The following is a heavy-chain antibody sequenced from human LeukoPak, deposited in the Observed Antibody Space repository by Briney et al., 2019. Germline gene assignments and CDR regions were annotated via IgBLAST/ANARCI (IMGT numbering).Heavy chain of an antibody. CDR2: IYYSGGT. V-gene: IGHV4-30-4*01. CDR1: GGSISSGDYY. Sequence: SQTLSLTCTVSGGSISSGDYYWSWIRQPPGKGLEWIGYIYYSGGTYYNPSLKSRVTISVDTSKNQFSLKLSSVTAADTAVYYCARAAGLYYGSGSYLGYWGQGTLVTVSS. D-gene: IGHD3-10*01. J-gene: IGHJ4*02. CDR3: ARAAGLYYGSGSYLGY.